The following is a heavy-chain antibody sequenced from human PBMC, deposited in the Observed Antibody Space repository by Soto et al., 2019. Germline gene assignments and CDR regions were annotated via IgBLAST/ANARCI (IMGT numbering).Heavy chain of an antibody. J-gene: IGHJ4*02. Sequence: QITLKESGPTLVKPTQTLTLTCTLSGFSLSTSGVSVGWLRQPPGKALEWLALIYWDDEKNYSPSLQSRLTVTKETSKNQVILIMTTMDPVDTGTYYCAHSGYAFGWKGGNYYDSWGQGILVTVSS. D-gene: IGHD5-18*01. V-gene: IGHV2-5*02. CDR1: GFSLSTSGVS. CDR2: IYWDDEK. CDR3: AHSGYAFGWKGGNYYDS.